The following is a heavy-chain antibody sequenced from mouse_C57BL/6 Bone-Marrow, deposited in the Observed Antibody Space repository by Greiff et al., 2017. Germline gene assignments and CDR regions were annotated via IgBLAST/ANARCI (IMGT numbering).Heavy chain of an antibody. D-gene: IGHD2-1*01. V-gene: IGHV1-5*01. Sequence: EVKLVESGTVLARPGASVKMSCKTSGYTFTSYWMHWVKQRPGQGLEWIGAIYPGNSDPCYNQTFKGKAKLTAVTSASTAYMELSSLTNEDSAVYYCTREIYYGNPYYYAMDYWGQGTSVTVSS. CDR1: GYTFTSYW. J-gene: IGHJ4*01. CDR3: TREIYYGNPYYYAMDY. CDR2: IYPGNSDP.